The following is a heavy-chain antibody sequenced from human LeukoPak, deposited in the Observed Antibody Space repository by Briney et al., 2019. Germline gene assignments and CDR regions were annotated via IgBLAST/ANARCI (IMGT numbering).Heavy chain of an antibody. D-gene: IGHD5-18*01. CDR3: AKGRNTAFDAFDI. Sequence: GGSLRLSCAASGFTFSNYGMHWVRQAPGKGLEWVSAISGSGGSTYYADSVKGRFTISRDNSKNTLYLQMNSLRAEDTAVYYCAKGRNTAFDAFDIWGQGTMVTVSS. CDR1: GFTFSNYG. CDR2: ISGSGGST. V-gene: IGHV3-23*01. J-gene: IGHJ3*02.